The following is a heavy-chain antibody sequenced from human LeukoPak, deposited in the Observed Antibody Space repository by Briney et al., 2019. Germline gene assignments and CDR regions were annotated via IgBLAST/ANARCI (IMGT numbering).Heavy chain of an antibody. J-gene: IGHJ4*02. V-gene: IGHV3-23*01. Sequence: GGSLRLSCAASGFTFSSHALSWLRQAPGKGLEWVSTISGSGGSTYYADSVKGRFTISRDNSKNTLNVQMSSLRADDTAVYYCAKGYYYGSGSYSTFDYWGQGTLVTVSS. CDR2: ISGSGGST. D-gene: IGHD3-10*01. CDR3: AKGYYYGSGSYSTFDY. CDR1: GFTFSSHA.